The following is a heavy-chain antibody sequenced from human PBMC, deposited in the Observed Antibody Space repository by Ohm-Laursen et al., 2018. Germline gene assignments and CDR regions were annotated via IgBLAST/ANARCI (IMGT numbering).Heavy chain of an antibody. CDR1: GFTFDDYT. V-gene: IGHV3-9*01. D-gene: IGHD6-19*01. Sequence: SLRLSCSASGFTFDDYTMHWVRQVPGKGLEWVSRITWNSGSITYADSVKGRFTISRDNAKNSLYLQMNSLRAEDTALYYCVKDMSTSGWYYFDYWGQGTLVTVSS. J-gene: IGHJ4*02. CDR2: ITWNSGSI. CDR3: VKDMSTSGWYYFDY.